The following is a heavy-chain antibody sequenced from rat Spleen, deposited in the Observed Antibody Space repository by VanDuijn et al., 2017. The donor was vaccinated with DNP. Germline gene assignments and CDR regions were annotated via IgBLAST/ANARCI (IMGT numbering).Heavy chain of an antibody. CDR2: ISYSGRT. CDR3: ARWRIGPHYFDY. D-gene: IGHD1-11*01. CDR1: GYSITSNY. J-gene: IGHJ2*01. V-gene: IGHV3-1*01. Sequence: EVQLQESGPGLVKPSQSLSLTCSVTGYSITSNYWGWIRKFPGNKMAWIGHISYSGRTTYNPSLTSRISISRDTSKNQFFLQLNSVSTDDTATYYCARWRIGPHYFDYWGQGVMVTVSS.